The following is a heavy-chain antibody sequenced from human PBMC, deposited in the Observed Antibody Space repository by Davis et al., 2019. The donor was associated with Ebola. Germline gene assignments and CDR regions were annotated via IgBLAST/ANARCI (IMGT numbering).Heavy chain of an antibody. CDR2: IKQDGSEK. CDR3: AREEYSGYDEARTLDY. V-gene: IGHV3-7*03. D-gene: IGHD5-12*01. J-gene: IGHJ4*02. CDR1: GFTFSSYW. Sequence: GESLKISCAASGFTFSSYWMSWVRQAPGKGLEWVANIKQDGSEKYYVDSVKGRFTISRDNAKNSLYLQMNSLRAEDTAVYYCAREEYSGYDEARTLDYWGQGTLVTVSS.